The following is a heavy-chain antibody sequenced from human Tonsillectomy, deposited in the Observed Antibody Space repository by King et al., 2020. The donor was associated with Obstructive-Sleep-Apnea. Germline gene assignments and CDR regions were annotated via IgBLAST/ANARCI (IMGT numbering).Heavy chain of an antibody. D-gene: IGHD3-10*01. CDR1: GFSITRGGVG. V-gene: IGHV2-5*02. Sequence: TLKESGPTLVKPTETLTLTCTFSGFSITRGGVGVGWIRQPPGKALEWLALIYGDDDKRYSPSLKNRLTVTKDIPKNEVVLTMTNLDPADTATYYCAHWVSGWLQFGVRDSFDVWGQGIVVAVSS. CDR3: AHWVSGWLQFGVRDSFDV. J-gene: IGHJ3*01. CDR2: IYGDDDK.